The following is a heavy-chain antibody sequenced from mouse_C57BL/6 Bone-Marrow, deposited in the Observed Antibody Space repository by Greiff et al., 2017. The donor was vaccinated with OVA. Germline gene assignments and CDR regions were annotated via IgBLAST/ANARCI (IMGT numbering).Heavy chain of an antibody. J-gene: IGHJ2*01. CDR3: ARGIYYYGSSYE. Sequence: VQLQQPGAELVRPGSSVKLSCKASGYTFTSYWMDWVKQRPGQGLEWIGNIYPSDSETHYNQKFKDKATLTVDKSSSTAYMQLSSLTSEDSAVYYCARGIYYYGSSYEWGQGTTLTVSS. D-gene: IGHD1-1*01. CDR2: IYPSDSET. CDR1: GYTFTSYW. V-gene: IGHV1-61*01.